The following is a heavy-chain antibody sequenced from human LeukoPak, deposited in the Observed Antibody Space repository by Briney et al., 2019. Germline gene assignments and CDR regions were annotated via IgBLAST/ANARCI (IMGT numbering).Heavy chain of an antibody. V-gene: IGHV3-21*01. CDR1: GFTFSSYS. CDR2: ISSSSSYI. Sequence: GGSLRLSCAASGFTFSSYSMNWVRQAPGKGLEWVSSISSSSSYIYYADSVKGRFTISRDNAKNSLYLQMNSLRAEDTAVYYCARDLGSYGYEEPNHFDYWGQGTLVTVSS. D-gene: IGHD5-18*01. CDR3: ARDLGSYGYEEPNHFDY. J-gene: IGHJ4*02.